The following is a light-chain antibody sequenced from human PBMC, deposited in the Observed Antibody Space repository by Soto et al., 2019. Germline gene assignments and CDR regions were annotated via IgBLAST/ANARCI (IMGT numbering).Light chain of an antibody. Sequence: EIVMTQSPATLSVSPGERATVPCRASQSVRNNLAWYQQKPGQAPRLLIYGASTTATGIPARFSGSGSGTDFTLTISSLQSEDSAFYYCQQYNNLPPTFGQGTKVDIK. V-gene: IGKV3-15*01. J-gene: IGKJ1*01. CDR2: GAS. CDR3: QQYNNLPPT. CDR1: QSVRNN.